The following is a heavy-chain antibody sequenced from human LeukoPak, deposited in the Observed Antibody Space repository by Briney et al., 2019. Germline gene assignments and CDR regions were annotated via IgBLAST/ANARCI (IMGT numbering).Heavy chain of an antibody. J-gene: IGHJ4*03. CDR1: GGSFSRYY. Sequence: SETLSLTCAVYGGSFSRYYWGWIRQSPGKGLEWIAEIDHRGDTNYNPSVKSRVTISVDTSKNQFSLKVRSLSAADTAVYYCARGPTISETGYFDFWGQGTLVTVSS. CDR2: IDHRGDT. CDR3: ARGPTISETGYFDF. D-gene: IGHD1-1*01. V-gene: IGHV4-34*01.